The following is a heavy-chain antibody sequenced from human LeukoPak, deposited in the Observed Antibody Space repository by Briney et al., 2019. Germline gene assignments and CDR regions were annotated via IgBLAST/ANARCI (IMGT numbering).Heavy chain of an antibody. CDR2: ITWNGGDM. Sequence: PGGSLRLSCAASGFTFADYAMHWVRQAPGKGLEWVSTITWNGGDMGYADSVKGRFTISRDNAKNSLYLRMNSLRAEDTALYYCAKGFSSGRAEFDYWGQGTLVTVSS. CDR3: AKGFSSGRAEFDY. V-gene: IGHV3-9*01. CDR1: GFTFADYA. D-gene: IGHD3-22*01. J-gene: IGHJ4*02.